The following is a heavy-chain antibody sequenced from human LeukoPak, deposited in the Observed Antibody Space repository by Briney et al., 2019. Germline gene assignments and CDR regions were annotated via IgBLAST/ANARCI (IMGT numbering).Heavy chain of an antibody. J-gene: IGHJ4*02. CDR3: ARVQYSSSWPFVY. Sequence: PGGSLRLSCAASGFTFSSYSMNWVRQAPGKGLEWVSSISSSSSYIYYADSVKGRFTISRDNAKNSLYLQMNSLRAEDTAVYYCARVQYSSSWPFVYWGQGTLVTVSS. V-gene: IGHV3-21*01. D-gene: IGHD6-13*01. CDR1: GFTFSSYS. CDR2: ISSSSSYI.